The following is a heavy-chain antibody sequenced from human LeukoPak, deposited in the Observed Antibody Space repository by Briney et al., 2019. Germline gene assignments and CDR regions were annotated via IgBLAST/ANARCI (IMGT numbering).Heavy chain of an antibody. Sequence: PGGSLRLSCAASGFTLSSYAMSWVRQAPGKGLEWVSATSSSDAGTYYAESVRGRFTISRDNSKNTLFLQMNSLRAEDAAVYYCAKDSLRTVPKASFDYWGQGTLVTVSS. CDR1: GFTLSSYA. D-gene: IGHD2-2*01. CDR3: AKDSLRTVPKASFDY. V-gene: IGHV3-23*01. J-gene: IGHJ4*02. CDR2: TSSSDAGT.